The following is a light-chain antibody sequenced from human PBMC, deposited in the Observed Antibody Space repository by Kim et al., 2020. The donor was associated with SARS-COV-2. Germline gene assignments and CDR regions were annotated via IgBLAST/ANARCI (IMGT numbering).Light chain of an antibody. J-gene: IGKJ2*01. Sequence: SASVGDRVTITCRASQSLSAWLAWYQQKAGKAPKRLIFDASKLESGVPGRFSGGGSGTEFSLTISSLQPDDSATYFCQQYHTLSQTFGRGTKLEIK. CDR3: QQYHTLSQT. CDR2: DAS. V-gene: IGKV1-5*01. CDR1: QSLSAW.